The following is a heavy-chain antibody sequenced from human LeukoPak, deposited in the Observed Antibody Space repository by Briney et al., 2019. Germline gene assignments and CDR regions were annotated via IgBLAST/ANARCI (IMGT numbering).Heavy chain of an antibody. CDR3: ARVGPWVNPDYYYYYMDV. CDR2: IYTSGSI. Sequence: SETLSLTCTVSGGSISSYYWSWIRQPAGKGLEWIGRIYTSGSITYNPSLKSRVSMSVDTSKNQFSLKLSSVTAADTAVYYCARVGPWVNPDYYYYYMDVWGEGTTVTVSS. J-gene: IGHJ6*03. CDR1: GGSISSYY. D-gene: IGHD1-14*01. V-gene: IGHV4-4*07.